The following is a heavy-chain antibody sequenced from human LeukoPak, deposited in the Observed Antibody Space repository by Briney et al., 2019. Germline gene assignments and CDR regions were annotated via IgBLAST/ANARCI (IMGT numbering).Heavy chain of an antibody. V-gene: IGHV3-30*02. CDR1: GFTFSNYG. Sequence: GGSLRLSCAASGFTFSNYGMHWVRQAPGQGLEWVAFIRYDGSNKNYADSVKGRFTISRDNSKNTLYLRMHSLRSEDMAVYYCAKKTNTYCTIDYGGRETLVSVSS. D-gene: IGHD1-1*01. J-gene: IGHJ4*02. CDR3: AKKTNTYCTIDY. CDR2: IRYDGSNK.